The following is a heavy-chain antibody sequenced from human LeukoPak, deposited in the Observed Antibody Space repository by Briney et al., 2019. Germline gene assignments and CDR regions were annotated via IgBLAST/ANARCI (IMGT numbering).Heavy chain of an antibody. CDR1: GFTFSSYW. Sequence: GGSLRLSCAASGFTFSSYWMSWVRQAPGKGLEWVANIKKDGSEKYYVDSVKGRFTISRDNAKNSLFLQMNSLRVEDTAVYYCEGSVGYWGQGTLVTVSS. CDR2: IKKDGSEK. V-gene: IGHV3-7*01. J-gene: IGHJ4*02. CDR3: EGSVGY. D-gene: IGHD5/OR15-5a*01.